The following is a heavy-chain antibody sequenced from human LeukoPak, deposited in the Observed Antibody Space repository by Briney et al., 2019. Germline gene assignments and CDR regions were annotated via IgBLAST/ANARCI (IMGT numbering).Heavy chain of an antibody. Sequence: GGSLRLSCAASGFTFSSYEMNWVRQAPGKGLEWVAVISYDVSNKYYADSVKGRFTISRDNSKNTLYLQMNSLRAEDTAVYYCARDHGSSVWYIEPYFDYWGQGTLVTVSS. V-gene: IGHV3-30*04. CDR3: ARDHGSSVWYIEPYFDY. CDR1: GFTFSSYE. J-gene: IGHJ4*02. CDR2: ISYDVSNK. D-gene: IGHD6-19*01.